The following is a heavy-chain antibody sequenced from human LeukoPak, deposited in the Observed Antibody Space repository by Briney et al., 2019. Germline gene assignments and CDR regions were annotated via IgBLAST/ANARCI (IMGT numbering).Heavy chain of an antibody. D-gene: IGHD4-17*01. Sequence: SETLSLTCTVSGGSISSGGYYCSWIRQLPGMGLEWIGYIYYSGSTYYNPSLKSRVTISVDTSKNQFSLKLSSVTAADTAVYYCASRDYGDYSVDYWGQGTLVTVSS. V-gene: IGHV4-31*03. J-gene: IGHJ4*02. CDR3: ASRDYGDYSVDY. CDR1: GGSISSGGYY. CDR2: IYYSGST.